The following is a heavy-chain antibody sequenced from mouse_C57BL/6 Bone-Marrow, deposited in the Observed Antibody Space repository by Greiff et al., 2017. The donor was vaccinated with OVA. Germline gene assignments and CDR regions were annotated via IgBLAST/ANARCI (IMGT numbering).Heavy chain of an antibody. CDR3: ARSHYYGSSSWYFDV. V-gene: IGHV1-53*01. CDR1: GYTFTSYW. D-gene: IGHD1-1*01. Sequence: QVQLQQPGTELVKPGASVKLSCKASGYTFTSYWMHWVKQRPGQGLEWIGNINPSNGGTNYNEKFKSKATLTVDKSSSTAYMQLSSLTSEDSAVXYCARSHYYGSSSWYFDVWGTGTTVTVSS. CDR2: INPSNGGT. J-gene: IGHJ1*03.